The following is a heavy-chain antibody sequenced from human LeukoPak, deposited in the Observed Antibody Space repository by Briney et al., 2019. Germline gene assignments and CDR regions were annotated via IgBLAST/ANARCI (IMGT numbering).Heavy chain of an antibody. J-gene: IGHJ4*02. CDR2: ISAYNGNT. V-gene: IGHV1-18*01. CDR3: AREGGMYYYDSSGYYRD. D-gene: IGHD3-22*01. Sequence: ASVKVSCKASGYTFTSYGISWVRLAPGQGLEWMGWISAYNGNTNYAQKLQGRVTMTTDTSTSTAYMELRSLRSDDTAVYYCAREGGMYYYDSSGYYRDWGQGTLVTVSS. CDR1: GYTFTSYG.